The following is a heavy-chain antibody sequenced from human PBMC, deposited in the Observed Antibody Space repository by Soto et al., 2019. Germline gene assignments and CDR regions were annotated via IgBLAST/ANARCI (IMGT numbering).Heavy chain of an antibody. CDR3: TTVGVVVVVAATRPYYYGMDV. J-gene: IGHJ6*02. Sequence: EVQLVESGGGLVKPGGSLRLSCAASGFTFSNAWMSWVRQAPGKGLEWVGRIKSKTDGGTTDYTAPVKGRFTISRDDSKKTLYLQMNSLKTEDTAVYYCTTVGVVVVVAATRPYYYGMDVRGQGTTVTVSS. V-gene: IGHV3-15*01. D-gene: IGHD2-15*01. CDR2: IKSKTDGGTT. CDR1: GFTFSNAW.